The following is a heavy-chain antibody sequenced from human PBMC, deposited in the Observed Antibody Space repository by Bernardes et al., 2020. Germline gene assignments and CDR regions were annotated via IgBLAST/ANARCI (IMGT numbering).Heavy chain of an antibody. J-gene: IGHJ4*02. V-gene: IGHV3-21*01. Sequence: GGSLRLSCAASGFTFSSYSMNWVRQAPGKGLEWVSSISSSSSYIYYADSVKGRFTISRDNAKNSLYLQMNSLRAEDTAVYYCARDSSSWYIYFDDWGQGTLVTVSS. CDR1: GFTFSSYS. CDR2: ISSSSSYI. D-gene: IGHD6-13*01. CDR3: ARDSSSWYIYFDD.